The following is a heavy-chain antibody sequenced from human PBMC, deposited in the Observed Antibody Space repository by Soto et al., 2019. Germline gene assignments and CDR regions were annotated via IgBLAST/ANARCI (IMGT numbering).Heavy chain of an antibody. D-gene: IGHD2-2*01. V-gene: IGHV1-69*13. CDR2: IIPIFGIA. Sequence: ASVKVSCKASGGTFSRYSITWVRQAPGHGLEWIGRIIPIFGIASYAQKFQGRVTNTADESTSTAYMELSSLRSDDTAVYYCAREDRDRETGLVPAAIDGMDVWG. CDR1: GGTFSRYS. J-gene: IGHJ6*02. CDR3: AREDRDRETGLVPAAIDGMDV.